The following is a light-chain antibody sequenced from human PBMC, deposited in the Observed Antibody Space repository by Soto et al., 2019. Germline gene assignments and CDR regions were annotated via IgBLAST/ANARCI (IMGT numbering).Light chain of an antibody. Sequence: QPVLTQPPSASASRGASVKLTCTLSSGHNSYAIAWHQQQPEKGPRYLMKLNSDGSHSKGDGIPDRFSGSSSGAERYLTISSLQSEDEAGYYCQTWSTDIRVFGGGTKLTVL. CDR1: SGHNSYA. CDR3: QTWSTDIRV. CDR2: LNSDGSH. V-gene: IGLV4-69*01. J-gene: IGLJ3*02.